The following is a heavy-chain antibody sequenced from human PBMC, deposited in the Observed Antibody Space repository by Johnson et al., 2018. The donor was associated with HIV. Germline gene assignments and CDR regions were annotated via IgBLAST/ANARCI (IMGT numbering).Heavy chain of an antibody. CDR3: ARESLLITPRRDDAFDI. CDR1: GFTFSLYA. CDR2: TYSGGST. D-gene: IGHD6-6*01. V-gene: IGHV3-23*03. Sequence: VQLVESGGGLVQPGGSLRLSCAASGFTFSLYAMIWVRQAPGKGLEWVSVTYSGGSTYYADSVKGRFTISRDNARNSLYLQMNSLRVEDTAVYYCARESLLITPRRDDAFDIWGQGTMVTVSS. J-gene: IGHJ3*02.